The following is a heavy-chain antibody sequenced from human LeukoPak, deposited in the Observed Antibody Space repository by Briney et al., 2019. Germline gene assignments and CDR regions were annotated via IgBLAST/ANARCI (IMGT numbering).Heavy chain of an antibody. Sequence: ASVKVSCKASGDVFSTYVFTWVRQAPGQGLEWMGRIIPIVNMVDYAEEFQGRVSITADKSTSTAYMELRSLRSDDTAVYYCAREAPGDDAFDIWGQGTMVTVSS. J-gene: IGHJ3*02. V-gene: IGHV1-69*04. CDR1: GDVFSTYV. D-gene: IGHD4-17*01. CDR3: AREAPGDDAFDI. CDR2: IIPIVNMV.